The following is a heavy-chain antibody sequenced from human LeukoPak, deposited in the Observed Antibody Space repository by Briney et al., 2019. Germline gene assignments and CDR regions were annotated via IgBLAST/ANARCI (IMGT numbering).Heavy chain of an antibody. CDR3: ARDGGLRNFDY. CDR1: GFTFSRYW. V-gene: IGHV3-7*01. CDR2: IKQDGSEK. Sequence: GGSLRLSCAASGFTFSRYWMSWVRQAPGKGLEWVANIKQDGSEKYYVDSVKGRFTISRDNAKNSLYLQMNSLRAEDTAVYYCARDGGLRNFDYWGQGTLVTVSS. D-gene: IGHD5-12*01. J-gene: IGHJ4*02.